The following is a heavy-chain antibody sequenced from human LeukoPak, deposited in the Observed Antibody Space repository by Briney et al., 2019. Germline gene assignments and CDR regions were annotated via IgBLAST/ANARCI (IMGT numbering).Heavy chain of an antibody. CDR2: IYTSGST. V-gene: IGHV4-61*02. CDR3: ATLKGYCSSTSCDEIDY. J-gene: IGHJ4*02. Sequence: SETLSLTCTVSGGSISSGSYYWSWIRQPAGKGLEWIGRIYTSGSTNYNPSLKSRVTMSVDTSKNQFSLKLSSVTAAATAVYYCATLKGYCSSTSCDEIDYWGQGTLVTVSS. D-gene: IGHD2-2*01. CDR1: GGSISSGSYY.